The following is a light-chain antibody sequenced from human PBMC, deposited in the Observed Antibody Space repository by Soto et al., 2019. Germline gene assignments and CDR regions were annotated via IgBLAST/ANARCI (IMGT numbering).Light chain of an antibody. Sequence: QSALTRPASVSGSPGQSITISCTGTSSDVGGYNYVSWYQQHPGRAPKLIIYEVSNRPSGVSNRFSGSKSGNTASLTISGLQAEDEADYYCSSYTSTSTWMFGGGTKVTVL. J-gene: IGLJ3*02. V-gene: IGLV2-14*01. CDR1: SSDVGGYNY. CDR3: SSYTSTSTWM. CDR2: EVS.